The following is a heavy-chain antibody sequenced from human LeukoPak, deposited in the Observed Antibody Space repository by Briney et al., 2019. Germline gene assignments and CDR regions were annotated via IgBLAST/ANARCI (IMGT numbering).Heavy chain of an antibody. D-gene: IGHD3-22*01. J-gene: IGHJ4*02. V-gene: IGHV5-51*01. CDR1: GYSFTTYW. Sequence: GESLKISCKGSGYSFTTYWIGWVRQMPGKGLEWMGIISPGDSDTRYSPSFQGQVTISADKSISTAYLQWSSLKASDTAMYYCARHPITRYYDSNGYSAAGPDYWGQGTLVTVSS. CDR3: ARHPITRYYDSNGYSAAGPDY. CDR2: ISPGDSDT.